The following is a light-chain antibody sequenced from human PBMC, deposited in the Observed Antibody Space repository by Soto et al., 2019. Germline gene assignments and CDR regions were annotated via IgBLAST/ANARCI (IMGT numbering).Light chain of an antibody. J-gene: IGKJ2*01. CDR3: QQYNIYYT. CDR2: GAS. CDR1: QSVGSA. Sequence: EIVMTQSPATLSVSPGQRATLSCRASQSVGSALAWYQQKPGQAPRLLIYGASTRATGVPARFSGSGSGTEFTLTVSSLQSEDFAVYYCQQYNIYYTFGQGTKLEIK. V-gene: IGKV3-15*01.